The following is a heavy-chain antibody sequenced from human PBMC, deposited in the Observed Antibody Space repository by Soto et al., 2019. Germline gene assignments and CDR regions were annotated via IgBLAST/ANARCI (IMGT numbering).Heavy chain of an antibody. CDR1: GGTFSRFA. D-gene: IGHD3-22*01. CDR2: IIPIFGTA. J-gene: IGHJ4*02. Sequence: QVQLVQSGAEVKKPGSSVKVSCKASGGTFSRFAISWVRQAPGQGLEWMGGIIPIFGTANYAKNFQGRLSITADESTTTVYMDLSSLRYEDTAVYYCAGQFDFDRSGYYYAYWGQGTLVSVSS. V-gene: IGHV1-69*01. CDR3: AGQFDFDRSGYYYAY.